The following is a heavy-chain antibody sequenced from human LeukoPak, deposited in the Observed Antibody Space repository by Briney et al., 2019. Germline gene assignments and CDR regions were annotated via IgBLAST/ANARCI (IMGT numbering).Heavy chain of an antibody. J-gene: IGHJ4*02. Sequence: SETLSLTCTVSGGSISSYYWSWIRQPPGKGLEWIGNIYYDGSSKSNPSLKSRVSISVDTSKNQFFLELTSVTAVDTAVYYCARGGGVNRDGYNQFDYWGQGTLVTVSS. D-gene: IGHD5-24*01. CDR2: IYYDGSS. CDR3: ARGGGVNRDGYNQFDY. V-gene: IGHV4-59*01. CDR1: GGSISSYY.